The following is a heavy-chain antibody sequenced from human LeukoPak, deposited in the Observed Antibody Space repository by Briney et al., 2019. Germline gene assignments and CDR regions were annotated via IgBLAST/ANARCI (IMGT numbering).Heavy chain of an antibody. J-gene: IGHJ3*02. Sequence: SETLSLTCAVYGGSFSGYYWSWIRQPPGKGLEWIGEINHSGSTNYNPSLKSRVTISVDTSKNQFSLKLSSVTAADTAVYYCARGPHDYYDSSLGAFDIWGQGTMVTVSS. D-gene: IGHD3-22*01. CDR2: INHSGST. V-gene: IGHV4-34*01. CDR1: GGSFSGYY. CDR3: ARGPHDYYDSSLGAFDI.